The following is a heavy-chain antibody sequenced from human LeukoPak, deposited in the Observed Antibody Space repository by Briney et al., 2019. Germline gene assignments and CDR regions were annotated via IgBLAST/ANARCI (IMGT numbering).Heavy chain of an antibody. CDR2: IYYSGTT. V-gene: IGHV4-61*05. Sequence: SETLSLTCTVSGASISSSSYYWSWVRQPPGKGLEWIGYIYYSGTTNYNPSLKSRVTISVDTSKNQFSLKLTSVTAADTAVYYCARNYYYGMDVWGQGTTVTVSS. CDR1: GASISSSSYY. CDR3: ARNYYYGMDV. J-gene: IGHJ6*02.